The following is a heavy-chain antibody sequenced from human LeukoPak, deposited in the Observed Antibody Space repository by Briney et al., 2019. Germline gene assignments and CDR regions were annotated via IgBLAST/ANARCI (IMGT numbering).Heavy chain of an antibody. V-gene: IGHV4-59*01. CDR2: IYYSVST. J-gene: IGHJ4*02. D-gene: IGHD3-3*01. CDR1: VGSISIYY. Sequence: SETLSLTRAVSVGSISIYYWCWMRQPPGERLEWIGHIYYSVSTNYNPSLKSRDTTSVNTSKNQFFLKLSSVTAADTAVYYCGSRASIWSGYQDTLYYFDSWGQGTLVTVSS. CDR3: GSRASIWSGYQDTLYYFDS.